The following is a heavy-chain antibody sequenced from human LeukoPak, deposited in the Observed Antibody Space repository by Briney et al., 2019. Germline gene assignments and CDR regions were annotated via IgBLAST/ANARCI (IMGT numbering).Heavy chain of an antibody. CDR2: IYTSGST. V-gene: IGHV4-59*10. D-gene: IGHD5-18*01. J-gene: IGHJ5*02. CDR3: ARASPRGYSYGQLWFVP. Sequence: SETLSLTCAVYGGSFSGYYWSWIRQPAGKGLEWIGRIYTSGSTNYNPSLKSRVTMSGDTSKNQFSQKLSSVTAADTCVYYCARASPRGYSYGQLWFVPWGQRTLVTVSS. CDR1: GGSFSGYY.